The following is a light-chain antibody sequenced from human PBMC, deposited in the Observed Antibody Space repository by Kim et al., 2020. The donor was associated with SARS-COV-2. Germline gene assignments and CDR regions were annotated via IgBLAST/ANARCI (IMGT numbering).Light chain of an antibody. J-gene: IGKJ2*01. CDR2: GAS. V-gene: IGKV3-15*01. Sequence: SVSPGERVTLSCRASQSVSRNLAWYQQKPGQAPRLLISGASTWATGNPARFSGSGSGTEFTLTISSLQSEDFAVYYCQQYNNWPYTFGQGTKLEI. CDR1: QSVSRN. CDR3: QQYNNWPYT.